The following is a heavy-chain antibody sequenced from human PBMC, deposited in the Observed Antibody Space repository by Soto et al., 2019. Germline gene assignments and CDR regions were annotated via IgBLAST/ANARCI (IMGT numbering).Heavy chain of an antibody. Sequence: GESLKISCKGSGYNFISYWIGWVRQMPGTGLEWMGSINPRDSDTTYRPSFQGQVTISADKSISTAYLQWNRVKAPDTAMYYCARLVGFRGSYYFDFWGHGTLVTVS. D-gene: IGHD1-26*01. CDR1: GYNFISYW. V-gene: IGHV5-51*01. CDR2: INPRDSDT. J-gene: IGHJ4*01. CDR3: ARLVGFRGSYYFDF.